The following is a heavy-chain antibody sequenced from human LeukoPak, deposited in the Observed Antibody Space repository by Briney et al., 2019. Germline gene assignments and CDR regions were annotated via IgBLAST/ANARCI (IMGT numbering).Heavy chain of an antibody. J-gene: IGHJ4*02. V-gene: IGHV4-34*01. CDR2: MNHSGST. CDR3: ARGLVYYDSSGYRPLPYFDY. Sequence: SETLSLTCAVYGGSFSGYYWSWIRQSPGKGLEWIGGMNHSGSTNYNPSLKSRVTISVDTSKNQFSLKLSSVTAADTAVYYCARGLVYYDSSGYRPLPYFDYWGREPWSPSPQ. D-gene: IGHD3-22*01. CDR1: GGSFSGYY.